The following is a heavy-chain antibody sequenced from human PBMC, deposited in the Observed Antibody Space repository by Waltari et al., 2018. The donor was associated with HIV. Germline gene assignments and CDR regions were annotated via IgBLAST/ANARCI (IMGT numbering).Heavy chain of an antibody. D-gene: IGHD4-17*01. CDR1: GFTCCSYG. CDR2: IWYDGSNK. V-gene: IGHV3-33*01. J-gene: IGHJ4*01. Sequence: AQLVVSGAGVVERGKSLRLLCATSGFTCCSYGIHWDSQAPGKGLELVAVIWYDGSNKYYADSVKGRFTISRDNSKNTLYLQMNSLGAEDTAVYYCAPTTVTAGWYCDYWGHGTLVTVSS. CDR3: APTTVTAGWYCDY.